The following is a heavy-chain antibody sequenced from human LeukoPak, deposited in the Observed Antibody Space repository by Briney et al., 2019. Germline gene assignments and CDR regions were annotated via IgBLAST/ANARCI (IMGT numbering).Heavy chain of an antibody. J-gene: IGHJ3*02. CDR3: TRERYYDYVWGSYPAFDI. D-gene: IGHD3-16*01. CDR1: GFTFSSYA. CDR2: IRSKAYGGTT. Sequence: GGSLRLSCAASGFTFSSYAMSWVRQAPGKGLEWVGFIRSKAYGGTTEYAASVKGRFTISRDDSKSIAYLQMNSLKTEDTAVYYCTRERYYDYVWGSYPAFDIWGQGTMVTVSS. V-gene: IGHV3-49*04.